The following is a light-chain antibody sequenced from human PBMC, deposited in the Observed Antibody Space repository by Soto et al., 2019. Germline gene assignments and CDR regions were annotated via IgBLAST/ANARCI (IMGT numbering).Light chain of an antibody. J-gene: IGKJ5*01. V-gene: IGKV3-15*01. Sequence: EIVMTQSPATLSVSPGERATLSCRAGQSLGNNLAWYQQRPGQAPRLLIYAASTRAPGIPARFSGSGSGTEFTLTISSLQSEDFAVYFCQHYKNWPPITFGQGTRLEIK. CDR3: QHYKNWPPIT. CDR1: QSLGNN. CDR2: AAS.